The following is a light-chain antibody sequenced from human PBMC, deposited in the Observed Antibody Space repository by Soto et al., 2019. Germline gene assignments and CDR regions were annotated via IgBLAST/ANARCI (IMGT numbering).Light chain of an antibody. J-gene: IGLJ3*02. CDR1: SSNIGRNY. Sequence: QSVLPQTPSVSGTPGQTVTISCSGSSSNIGRNYVYWYQQLPGAAPKLMIYEVSYRPSGVSNRFSGSKSGNTASLTISGLQAEDEADYYCSSYTGSHTLVFGGGTKLTVL. V-gene: IGLV2-14*01. CDR2: EVS. CDR3: SSYTGSHTLV.